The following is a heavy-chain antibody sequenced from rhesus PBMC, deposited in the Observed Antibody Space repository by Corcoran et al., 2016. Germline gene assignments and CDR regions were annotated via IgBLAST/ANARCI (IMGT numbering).Heavy chain of an antibody. D-gene: IGHD3-28*01. CDR1: GYTFTDYY. Sequence: EVQLVQSGAEEKKPGASVKIPCKASGYTFTDYYLQWVRQAPGKGLELMGRVDPEDGEARHAQKFQDRVTITADTSTGTAYMELSSLRSEDTAVYYCATRGLFYWGQGVLVTVSS. CDR2: VDPEDGEA. CDR3: ATRGLFY. J-gene: IGHJ4*01. V-gene: IGHV1-111*02.